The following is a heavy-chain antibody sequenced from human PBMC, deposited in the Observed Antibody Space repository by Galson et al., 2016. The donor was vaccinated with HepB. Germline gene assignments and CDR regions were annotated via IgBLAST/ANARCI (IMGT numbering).Heavy chain of an antibody. J-gene: IGHJ4*02. Sequence: SLRLSCAASGFSFSSYTMSWIRQAPGKGLEWVSTISNNGGGTFYADSVKGRFTISRDNSKNTLYLQMNILRAEDTAVYYCAKVPSSGWYFDNWGQGTQVTVSS. D-gene: IGHD6-19*01. CDR2: ISNNGGGT. CDR1: GFSFSSYT. CDR3: AKVPSSGWYFDN. V-gene: IGHV3-23*01.